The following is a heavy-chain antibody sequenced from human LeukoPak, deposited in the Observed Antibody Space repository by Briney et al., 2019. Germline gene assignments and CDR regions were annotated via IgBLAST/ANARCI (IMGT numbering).Heavy chain of an antibody. CDR1: GGSIRNYF. CDR3: ARGSGSGDSWFDP. V-gene: IGHV4-59*01. J-gene: IGHJ5*02. CDR2: IYYSGST. D-gene: IGHD6-19*01. Sequence: SETLSLTCTVSGGSIRNYFWSWIRQPPGKGLEWIGDIYYSGSTNYDPSLKSRVTTSVDTSKNQSSPKLSSVTAADTAVYYCARGSGSGDSWFDPWGQGTLVTVSS.